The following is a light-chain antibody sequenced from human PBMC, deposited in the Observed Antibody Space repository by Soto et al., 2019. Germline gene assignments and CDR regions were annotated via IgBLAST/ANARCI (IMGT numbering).Light chain of an antibody. CDR1: QGIRSA. J-gene: IGKJ4*01. V-gene: IGKV1D-13*01. CDR2: DAS. Sequence: AILLTHSQSSLSASLGDGATIXFRARQGIRSALAWYQQKPGKPPKFLIYDASTLESGVPSRFSGSGSGTDFTLSISSLQPEDFATYYCLQFSNFPLTFGGGTKVDIK. CDR3: LQFSNFPLT.